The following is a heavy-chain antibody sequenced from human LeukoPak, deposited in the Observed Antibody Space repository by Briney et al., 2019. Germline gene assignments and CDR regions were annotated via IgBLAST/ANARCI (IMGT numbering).Heavy chain of an antibody. D-gene: IGHD1-26*01. J-gene: IGHJ4*02. CDR1: GYTFTSYG. Sequence: ASVKVSCKASGYTFTSYGISWVRQAPGQGLDWMGWISAYNGNTNYAQKLQGRVTMTTDTSTSTAYMELRSLRSDDTAVYYCARDSPENDYSGSYLGYFDYWGQGTLVTVSS. CDR2: ISAYNGNT. V-gene: IGHV1-18*01. CDR3: ARDSPENDYSGSYLGYFDY.